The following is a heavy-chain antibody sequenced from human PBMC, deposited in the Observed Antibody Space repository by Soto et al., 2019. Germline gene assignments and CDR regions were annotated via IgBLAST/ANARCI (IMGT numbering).Heavy chain of an antibody. Sequence: SETLSLTCTVSGGSISSGCYYWSWISQHPGKGLEWIGYIYYSGSTYYNPSLKSRVTISVDTSKNQFSLKLSSVTAADTAVYYCARSSTSANYFDYWGQGTLVTVSS. D-gene: IGHD2-2*01. V-gene: IGHV4-31*03. CDR3: ARSSTSANYFDY. CDR1: GGSISSGCYY. J-gene: IGHJ4*02. CDR2: IYYSGST.